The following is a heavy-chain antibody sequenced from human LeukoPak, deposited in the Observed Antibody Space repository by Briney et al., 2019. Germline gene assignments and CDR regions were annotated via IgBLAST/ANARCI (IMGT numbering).Heavy chain of an antibody. V-gene: IGHV3-23*01. J-gene: IGHJ6*02. CDR2: ISGSGGST. CDR1: GFTFSSYA. D-gene: IGHD2-2*02. CDR3: AKVTRDIVVVPAAIHRSQYYYYGMDV. Sequence: GGSLRLSCAASGFTFSSYAMSWVRQAPGKGLEWVSAISGSGGSTYYADSVKGRFTISRDNSMNTLYLQMNSLRAEDTAVYYCAKVTRDIVVVPAAIHRSQYYYYGMDVWGQGTTVTVSS.